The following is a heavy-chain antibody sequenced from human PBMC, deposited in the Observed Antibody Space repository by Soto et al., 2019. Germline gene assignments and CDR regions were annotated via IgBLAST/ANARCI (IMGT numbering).Heavy chain of an antibody. CDR2: IRGKANNYAT. D-gene: IGHD1-26*01. V-gene: IGHV3-73*01. CDR3: TRLNLELNWFDP. J-gene: IGHJ5*02. CDR1: GFSFSDSA. Sequence: GGSLRLSCAASGFSFSDSAMHWVRQASGKGLEWVGRIRGKANNYATAYAASVKGRFTISRDDSKNTAYLQMNSLKTEDTAVYYCTRLNLELNWFDPWGQGTLVTVSS.